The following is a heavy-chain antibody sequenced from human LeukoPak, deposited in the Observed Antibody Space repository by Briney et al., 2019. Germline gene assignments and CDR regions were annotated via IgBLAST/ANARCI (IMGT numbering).Heavy chain of an antibody. CDR3: ARVGGTMVRGVMDY. D-gene: IGHD3-10*01. Sequence: SETLSLTCAVYGGSFSGYYWSWIRQPPGKGLEWIGEINHSGSTNYNPSLKSRVTISVDTSKNQFSLKLSSVTAADTAVYYCARVGGTMVRGVMDYWGQGTLVTVSS. V-gene: IGHV4-34*01. CDR2: INHSGST. CDR1: GGSFSGYY. J-gene: IGHJ4*02.